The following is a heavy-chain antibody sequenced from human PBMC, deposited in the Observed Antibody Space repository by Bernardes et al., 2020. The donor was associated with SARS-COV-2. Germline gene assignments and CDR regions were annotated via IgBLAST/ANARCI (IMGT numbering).Heavy chain of an antibody. D-gene: IGHD6-13*01. CDR1: GYSFTSYW. CDR3: ARVSSSWARAPFDY. J-gene: IGHJ4*02. Sequence: GESLKISCKGSGYSFTSYWIGWVRQMPGKGLEWMGIIYPGDSDTRYSPSFQGQVTISADKSIRTAYLQWSSLRASDTAIYYCARVSSSWARAPFDYWGQGTLVTVSS. V-gene: IGHV5-51*01. CDR2: IYPGDSDT.